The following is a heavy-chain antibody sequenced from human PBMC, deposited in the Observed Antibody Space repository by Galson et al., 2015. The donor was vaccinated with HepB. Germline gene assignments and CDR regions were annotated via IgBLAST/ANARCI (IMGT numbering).Heavy chain of an antibody. CDR3: ARDSARRGIYYGSGSRGQMDY. CDR1: GYTFTGYY. Sequence: HSEAEVKKPGESLKISCKASGYTFTGYYMHWVRQAPGQGLEWMGWIKPNSGGTNYAQKFQGRVTMTRDTSISTAYMELSRLRSDDPAVYYCARDSARRGIYYGSGSRGQMDYWGQGTLVTVSS. V-gene: IGHV1-2*02. CDR2: IKPNSGGT. D-gene: IGHD3-10*01. J-gene: IGHJ4*02.